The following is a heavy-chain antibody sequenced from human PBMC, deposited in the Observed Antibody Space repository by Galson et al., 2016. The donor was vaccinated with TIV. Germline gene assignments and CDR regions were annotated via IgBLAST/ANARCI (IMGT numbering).Heavy chain of an antibody. Sequence: LRLSCAASGLTFSTHAMTWVRQAPGKGLEWVSGITSSGEYTYYGDSVKGRFTISRDNSKNTVYLQMNSPRAEDTAVYYCAKDGSHGEFDYWGQGTRVTVSS. CDR3: AKDGSHGEFDY. D-gene: IGHD5-24*01. V-gene: IGHV3-23*01. CDR2: ITSSGEYT. J-gene: IGHJ4*02. CDR1: GLTFSTHA.